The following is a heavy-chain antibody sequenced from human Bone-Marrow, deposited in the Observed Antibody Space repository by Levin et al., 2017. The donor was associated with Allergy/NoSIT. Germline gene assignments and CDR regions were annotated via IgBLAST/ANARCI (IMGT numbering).Heavy chain of an antibody. CDR2: ISDSGEDT. CDR3: AKGTLGQCRGAVCYPFDF. D-gene: IGHD2-15*01. V-gene: IGHV3-23*01. Sequence: GGSLRLSCGGSGFTFPTYAMSWVRQAPGKGLEWVSGISDSGEDTFYADSVKGRFSISRDNSKHALFLQMSSLRPEDTALYYCAKGTLGQCRGAVCYPFDFWGQGILVTVSS. J-gene: IGHJ4*02. CDR1: GFTFPTYA.